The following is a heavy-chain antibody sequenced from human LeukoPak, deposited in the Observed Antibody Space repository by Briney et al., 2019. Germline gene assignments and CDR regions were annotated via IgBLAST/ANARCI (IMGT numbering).Heavy chain of an antibody. Sequence: SETLSLTCTVSGGSISSSTYYWGWIRQPPGKGLEWIGTIYYSGSTYYNPSLKSRISMSVDTSKKQFSLKLSSVTAADTAVYYCARSTLGYCTNGVCPFGYWGQGTLVTVSS. CDR2: IYYSGST. V-gene: IGHV4-39*07. CDR1: GGSISSSTYY. CDR3: ARSTLGYCTNGVCPFGY. J-gene: IGHJ4*02. D-gene: IGHD2-8*01.